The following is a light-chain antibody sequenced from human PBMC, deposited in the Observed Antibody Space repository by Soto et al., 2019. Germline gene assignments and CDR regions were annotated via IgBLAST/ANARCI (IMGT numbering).Light chain of an antibody. CDR1: SRDVGGYNY. J-gene: IGLJ1*01. CDR2: DVT. V-gene: IGLV2-14*03. CDR3: SSYRRASTYV. Sequence: QSALTQPASVSGSPGQSITVSCTGTSRDVGGYNYVSWYQQHPGKAPRLMIYDVTNRPSGVSNRFSGSKSGNTASLTISGLQAEDEADYYCSSYRRASTYVFGTGTKVTVL.